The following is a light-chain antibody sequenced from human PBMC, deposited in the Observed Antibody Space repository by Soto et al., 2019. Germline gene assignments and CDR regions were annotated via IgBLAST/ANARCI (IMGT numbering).Light chain of an antibody. CDR1: SSNIGNNY. V-gene: IGLV1-51*01. CDR3: ATWDGSLPGEV. Sequence: QSVLTQSPSVSAAPGPTVTISCSGSSSNIGNNYVSWYQQLPGTAPKLLIYDNNKRPSGIPDPFSGSKSGTSGTLDIPGLQTGDEAEYDCATWDGSLPGEVFGGGTKLTVL. J-gene: IGLJ2*01. CDR2: DNN.